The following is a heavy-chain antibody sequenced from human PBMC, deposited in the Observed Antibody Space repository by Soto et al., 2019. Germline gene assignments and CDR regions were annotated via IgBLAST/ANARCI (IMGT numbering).Heavy chain of an antibody. Sequence: PGGSLRLSCAASGFTFSSYGMHWVRQAPGKGLEWVAVISYDGSKKYYAESVKGRFTISRDNSKNTLYLQMNSLRAEDTAVYYCAKDLGGYCSSTSCYPTLYYYGMDVWGQGTTVTVSS. J-gene: IGHJ6*02. CDR1: GFTFSSYG. V-gene: IGHV3-30*18. CDR2: ISYDGSKK. D-gene: IGHD2-2*01. CDR3: AKDLGGYCSSTSCYPTLYYYGMDV.